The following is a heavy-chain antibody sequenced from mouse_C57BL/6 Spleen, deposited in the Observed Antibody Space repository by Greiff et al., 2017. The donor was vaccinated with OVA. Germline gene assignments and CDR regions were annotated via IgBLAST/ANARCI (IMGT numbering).Heavy chain of an antibody. CDR2: IDPETGGT. D-gene: IGHD2-2*01. V-gene: IGHV1-15*01. Sequence: QVQLQQSGAELVRPGASVTLSCKASGYTFTDYEMHWVKQTPVHGLEWIGAIDPETGGTAYNQKFKGKAILTADKSSSTAYMELRSLTSEDSAVYYCTRYDGYPSCFAYWGQGTLVTVSA. CDR1: GYTFTDYE. CDR3: TRYDGYPSCFAY. J-gene: IGHJ3*01.